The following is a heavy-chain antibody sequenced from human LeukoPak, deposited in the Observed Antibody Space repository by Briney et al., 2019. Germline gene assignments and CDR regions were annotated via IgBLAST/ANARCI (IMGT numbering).Heavy chain of an antibody. CDR3: AKRGSVIRGLLVIGFHKEAYYFDY. CDR2: ISERGGT. Sequence: GCLSLSRVLPRMTPSNYAMTGVRQAPGRGLECVSGISERGGTHYADSVKGRFTISRDKSMNTVYLQMNSLRAEDTAVYFCAKRGSVIRGLLVIGFHKEAYYFDYWGRGILVTVSS. D-gene: IGHD2/OR15-2a*01. CDR1: RMTPSNYA. V-gene: IGHV3-23*01. J-gene: IGHJ4*02.